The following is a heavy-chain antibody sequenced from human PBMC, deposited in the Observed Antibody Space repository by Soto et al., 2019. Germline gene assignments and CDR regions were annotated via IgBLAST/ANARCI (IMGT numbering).Heavy chain of an antibody. CDR3: ASRVLCDMDV. CDR2: INPSSGAT. V-gene: IGHV1-46*01. D-gene: IGHD2-21*01. J-gene: IGHJ6*02. Sequence: EQLVQSGAEVKEPGASLKVSCKASGDTFTSNYIHWVRQAPGQGLEWMGRINPSSGATLYAQKFQGRLTLTTDTSTSTVYMDLNSLKSEDSAVYYCASRVLCDMDVWGQGTTVTVSS. CDR1: GDTFTSNY.